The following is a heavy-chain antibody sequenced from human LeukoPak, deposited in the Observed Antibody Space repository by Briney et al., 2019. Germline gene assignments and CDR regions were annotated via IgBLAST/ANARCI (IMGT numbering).Heavy chain of an antibody. Sequence: GASVKVSCKVSGYTLTELSMHWVRQAPGKGLEWMGGFDPEDGETIYAQKFQGRVTMTRDTSTSTVYMELSSLRSEDTAVYYCAREPLYSSSSFDYWGQGTLVTVSS. CDR2: FDPEDGET. V-gene: IGHV1-24*01. D-gene: IGHD6-6*01. CDR3: AREPLYSSSSFDY. CDR1: GYTLTELS. J-gene: IGHJ4*02.